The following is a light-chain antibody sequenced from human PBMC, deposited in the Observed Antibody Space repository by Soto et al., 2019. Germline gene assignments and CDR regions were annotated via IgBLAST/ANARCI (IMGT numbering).Light chain of an antibody. J-gene: IGKJ2*01. CDR1: QDIGSA. V-gene: IGKV3-20*01. CDR2: GAS. Sequence: LTQSPSSLSASVGDRVTITCRAGQDIGSALAWYQQKPGQAPRLLIYGASSRATGIPDRFSGSGSGTDFTLTISRLEPEDFAVYYCQQYGSSPYTFGQGTKLEIK. CDR3: QQYGSSPYT.